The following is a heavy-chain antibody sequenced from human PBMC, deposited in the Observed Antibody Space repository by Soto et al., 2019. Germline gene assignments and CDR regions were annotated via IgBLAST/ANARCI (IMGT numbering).Heavy chain of an antibody. CDR3: ARDPLDYYGSGRGGMDV. CDR2: INPSGGST. J-gene: IGHJ6*02. V-gene: IGHV1-46*01. D-gene: IGHD3-10*01. CDR1: GYTFTSYY. Sequence: GASVKVSCKASGYTFTSYYMHWVRQAPGQGLEWMGIINPSGGSTSYAQKFQGRVTMTRDTSTSTVYMELSSLRSEDTAVYYCARDPLDYYGSGRGGMDVWGQGTTVTVSS.